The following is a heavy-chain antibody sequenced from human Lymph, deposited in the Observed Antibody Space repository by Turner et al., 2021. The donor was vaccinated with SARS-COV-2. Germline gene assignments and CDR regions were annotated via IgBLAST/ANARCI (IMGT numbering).Heavy chain of an antibody. V-gene: IGHV3-30*04. CDR2: ISYDGSNK. CDR3: ARDDREFWSGYYTHYYYYGMDV. Sequence: QVQLVESGGGVVQPGRSLRLSCAASGFTFSSYAMHWVRQAPGKGLEWVAVISYDGSNKNYADSVKGRFTSSRDNSKNTLYLQMNSLRAEDTAVYYCARDDREFWSGYYTHYYYYGMDVWGQGTTVTVSS. CDR1: GFTFSSYA. D-gene: IGHD3-3*01. J-gene: IGHJ6*02.